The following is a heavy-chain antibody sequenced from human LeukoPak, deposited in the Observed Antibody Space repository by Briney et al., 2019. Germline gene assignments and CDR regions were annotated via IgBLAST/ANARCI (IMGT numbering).Heavy chain of an antibody. CDR3: ASPYYYSSGRPGGMDV. Sequence: GRSLRLSCAASGFTFSSYGMHWVRQAPGKGLEWVAVISYDGSNKYYADSVRGRFTISRDNSKNTLYLQMNSLRAEDTAVYYCASPYYYSSGRPGGMDVWGQGTTVTVSS. CDR1: GFTFSSYG. V-gene: IGHV3-30*03. CDR2: ISYDGSNK. D-gene: IGHD3-10*01. J-gene: IGHJ6*02.